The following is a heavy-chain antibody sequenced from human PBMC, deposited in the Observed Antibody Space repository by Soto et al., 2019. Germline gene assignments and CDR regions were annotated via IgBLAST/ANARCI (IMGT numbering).Heavy chain of an antibody. CDR3: ARACGRELRFLEWSLVGWFDP. J-gene: IGHJ5*02. CDR1: GGSISSGDYY. V-gene: IGHV4-30-4*01. D-gene: IGHD3-3*01. CDR2: IYYSGST. Sequence: SETLSLTYTVSGGSISSGDYYWSWIRQPPGKGLEWIGYIYYSGSTYYNPSLKSRVTISVDTSKNQFSLKLSSVTAADTAVYYCARACGRELRFLEWSLVGWFDPWGQGTLVTVSS.